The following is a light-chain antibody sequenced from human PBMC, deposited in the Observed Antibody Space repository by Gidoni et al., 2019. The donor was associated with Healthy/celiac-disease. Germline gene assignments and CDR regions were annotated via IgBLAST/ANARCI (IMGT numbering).Light chain of an antibody. CDR2: GAS. V-gene: IGKV3-15*01. CDR1: QSVSSN. J-gene: IGKJ5*01. CDR3: QQYNNWP. Sequence: EIVMTQSPATLSVSPGERATLSCRASQSVSSNLAWYQQKPGQAPRLHIYGASTRATGIPARFSGSGSGTEFTLTISSLQSEDFAVYYCQQYNNWPFGQGTRLEIK.